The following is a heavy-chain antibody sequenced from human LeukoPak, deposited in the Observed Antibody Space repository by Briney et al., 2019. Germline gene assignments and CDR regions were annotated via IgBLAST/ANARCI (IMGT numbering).Heavy chain of an antibody. Sequence: GESLKISCKGSGYIFNNYWIGWVRQMPGEGLEWMGLIYPPDSDTKYSPSFQGQVTISADKSISTAYLQWSSLKASDTAMYYCARGHRPEGVPAAINYWGQGTLVTVSS. V-gene: IGHV5-51*01. CDR3: ARGHRPEGVPAAINY. CDR1: GYIFNNYW. CDR2: IYPPDSDT. D-gene: IGHD2-2*01. J-gene: IGHJ4*02.